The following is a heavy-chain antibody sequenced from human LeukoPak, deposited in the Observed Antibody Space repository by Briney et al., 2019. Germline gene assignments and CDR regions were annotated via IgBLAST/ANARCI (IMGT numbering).Heavy chain of an antibody. J-gene: IGHJ4*02. CDR2: ISGSGGST. CDR1: GFTFSSYA. Sequence: PGGSLRLSCAASGFTFSSYAMSWVRQAPGKGLEWVSAISGSGGSTYYTDAVKGRLTISRDTSKNTLYLQMNSLRAEDTAVYYCAKDRGWFGELLPYFDYWGQGTLVTVSS. CDR3: AKDRGWFGELLPYFDY. V-gene: IGHV3-23*01. D-gene: IGHD3-10*01.